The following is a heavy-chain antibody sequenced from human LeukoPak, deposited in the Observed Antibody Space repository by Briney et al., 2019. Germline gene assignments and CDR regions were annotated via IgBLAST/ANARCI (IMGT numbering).Heavy chain of an antibody. D-gene: IGHD6-19*01. J-gene: IGHJ4*02. CDR1: GGSISNENW. V-gene: IGHV4-4*02. CDR3: TRGGGWLTDY. CDR2: IHHRGGT. Sequence: SGTLSLTCAVSGGSISNENWWSWVRQPPGKGLEWIGEIHHRGGTNYNPSLRSRVTISIDTSKNQFSLKLTSVTAADTAVYFCTRGGGWLTDYWGQGTLITVSS.